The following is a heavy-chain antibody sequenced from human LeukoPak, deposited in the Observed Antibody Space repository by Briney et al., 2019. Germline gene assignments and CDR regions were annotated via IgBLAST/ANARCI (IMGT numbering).Heavy chain of an antibody. CDR2: IRNDGSDK. CDR1: GFTFSSFG. V-gene: IGHV3-30*02. CDR3: AKSNKAYCSFTSCYLD. Sequence: PGGSLRLSCATSGFTFSSFGMHWVRQARGKGLEWLTFIRNDGSDKYYADSVKGRFTVSRDNSKKTLYLEMAGLRAEDTAVYYCAKSNKAYCSFTSCYLDWGQGTLVTVSS. D-gene: IGHD2-2*01. J-gene: IGHJ4*02.